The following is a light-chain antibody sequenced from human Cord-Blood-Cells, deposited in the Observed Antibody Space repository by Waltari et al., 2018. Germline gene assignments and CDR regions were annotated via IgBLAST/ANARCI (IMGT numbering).Light chain of an antibody. CDR3: QQYYSYPLT. CDR1: QGISSY. J-gene: IGKJ4*01. CDR2: AAS. Sequence: AIRMTQSPSSFSASTGDRVTITCRASQGISSYLAWYQQKPGKAPKLLIYAASTLQSGVPSRVSGSGSGTDFTLTISCLQSEEFATYYCQQYYSYPLTFGGGTKVEIK. V-gene: IGKV1-8*01.